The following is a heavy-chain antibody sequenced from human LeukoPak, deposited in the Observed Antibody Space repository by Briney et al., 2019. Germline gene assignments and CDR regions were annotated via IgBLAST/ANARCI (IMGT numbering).Heavy chain of an antibody. V-gene: IGHV1-2*02. Sequence: ASVKVSCKASGYSITDYYMHLLRQAPGQGLEWMAWIDPNSGGTNYAHKFKGRVTMTRDTSISTAYMEVSSLRSDDTAVYYCARELIDFHDHTNKGFFDSWGQGTLVTVSS. D-gene: IGHD3/OR15-3a*01. CDR1: GYSITDYY. CDR2: IDPNSGGT. J-gene: IGHJ4*02. CDR3: ARELIDFHDHTNKGFFDS.